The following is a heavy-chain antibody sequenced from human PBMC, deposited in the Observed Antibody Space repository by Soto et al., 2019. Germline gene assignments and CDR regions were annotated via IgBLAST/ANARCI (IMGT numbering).Heavy chain of an antibody. J-gene: IGHJ6*02. CDR1: GYTFTGYY. Sequence: ASVKVSCKASGYTFTGYYMHWVRQAPGQGLEWMGWINPNSGGTNYAQKFQGWVTMTRDTSISTAYMELSRLRSDDTAVYYCARGGYSYGYDYYYYGMDVWGQGTTVTVSS. D-gene: IGHD5-18*01. V-gene: IGHV1-2*04. CDR3: ARGGYSYGYDYYYYGMDV. CDR2: INPNSGGT.